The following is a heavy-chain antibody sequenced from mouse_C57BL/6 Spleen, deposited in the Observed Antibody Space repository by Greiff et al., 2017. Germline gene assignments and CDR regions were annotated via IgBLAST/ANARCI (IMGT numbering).Heavy chain of an antibody. CDR1: GYTFTTYP. CDR3: ARCSIYWYFDV. CDR2: FHPYNDDT. V-gene: IGHV1-47*01. D-gene: IGHD1-1*01. Sequence: VQGVESGAELVKPGASVKMSCKASGYTFTTYPIEWMKQNHGKSLEWIGNFHPYNDDTKYNEKFKGKATLSVEKSSSTVYLVLCRLTSDDAAVCYCARCSIYWYFDVWGTGTTVTVSS. J-gene: IGHJ1*03.